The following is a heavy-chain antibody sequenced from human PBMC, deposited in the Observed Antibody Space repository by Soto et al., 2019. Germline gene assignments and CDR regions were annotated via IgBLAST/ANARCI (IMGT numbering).Heavy chain of an antibody. V-gene: IGHV3-23*01. J-gene: IGHJ3*02. CDR2: NSGIRSNT. CDR1: GFTFGTNA. Sequence: EVQLLESGGGLVQPGGSLRLSCADSGFTFGTNAMSWVRQAPGKGLEWVSINSGIRSNTYYADSVNGRFTISRDNSKNTLYLQMNRLRAKDTAVYDCEKHMFNGVGAFDIWGQGKMHTVSS. D-gene: IGHD3-10*02. CDR3: EKHMFNGVGAFDI.